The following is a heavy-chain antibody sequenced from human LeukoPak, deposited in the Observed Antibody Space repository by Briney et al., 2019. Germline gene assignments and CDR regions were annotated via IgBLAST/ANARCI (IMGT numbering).Heavy chain of an antibody. J-gene: IGHJ4*02. V-gene: IGHV3-74*01. CDR3: ARQPDY. D-gene: IGHD1-14*01. Sequence: PGGSLRLSCAASGFTFSNYWMHWVRQAPGKGLVWVSHINSDGSRTNYADSVKGRFTIPRDNAKNTLYLQMNSLRAEDTAVYYCARQPDYWGQGTLVTVSS. CDR2: INSDGSRT. CDR1: GFTFSNYW.